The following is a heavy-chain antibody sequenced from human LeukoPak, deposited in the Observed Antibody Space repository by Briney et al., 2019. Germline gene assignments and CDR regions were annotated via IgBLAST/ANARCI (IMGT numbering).Heavy chain of an antibody. CDR1: GFTFSSYA. CDR2: IYYSGST. Sequence: GSLRLSCAASGFTFSSYAMSWVRQAPGKGLEWIGYIYYSGSTNYNPSLKSRVTISVDTSKNQFSLKLSSVTAADTAVYYCARSYSSSPTFDYWGQGTLVTVSS. D-gene: IGHD6-6*01. V-gene: IGHV4-59*08. J-gene: IGHJ4*02. CDR3: ARSYSSSPTFDY.